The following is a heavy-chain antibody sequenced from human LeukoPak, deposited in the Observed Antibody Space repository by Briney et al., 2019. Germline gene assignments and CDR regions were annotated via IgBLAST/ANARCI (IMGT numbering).Heavy chain of an antibody. CDR2: IFHSEST. Sequence: PSETLSLTCAVSGGSISSGDYSWSWIRQPPGKGLEWIGYIFHSESTYYNPSLKSRVTISVDRSKNQFSLKLSSVTAADTAVYYCARELWFVNAPGSWFDPWGQGTLVTVSS. D-gene: IGHD3-10*01. V-gene: IGHV4-30-2*01. J-gene: IGHJ5*02. CDR1: GGSISSGDYS. CDR3: ARELWFVNAPGSWFDP.